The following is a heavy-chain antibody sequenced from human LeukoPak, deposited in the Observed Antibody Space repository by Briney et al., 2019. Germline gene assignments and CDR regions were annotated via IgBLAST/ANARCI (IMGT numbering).Heavy chain of an antibody. CDR2: IYYSGST. CDR1: GGSISSGGYY. CDR3: AGTYCSGGSCYEYYLDY. J-gene: IGHJ4*02. V-gene: IGHV4-31*03. D-gene: IGHD2-15*01. Sequence: SQTLSLTCTVSGGSISSGGYYWSWIRQHPGKGLEWIGYIYYSGSTYYNPSLKSRVTISVDTSKNQFSLKLSSVTAADTAVYYCAGTYCSGGSCYEYYLDYWGQGTLVTVSS.